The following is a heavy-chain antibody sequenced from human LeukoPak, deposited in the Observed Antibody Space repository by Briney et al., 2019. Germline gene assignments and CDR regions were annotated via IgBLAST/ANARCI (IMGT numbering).Heavy chain of an antibody. V-gene: IGHV4-39*07. Sequence: SETLSLTCTVSGGSISSSSYYWGWIRQPPGKGLEWIGSIYYSGSNYYNPSLKSRVTISVDTSKNQFSLKLSSVTAADTAVYYCARDPRPDYGHDYWGQGTLVTVSS. CDR2: IYYSGSN. J-gene: IGHJ4*02. CDR3: ARDPRPDYGHDY. D-gene: IGHD4-17*01. CDR1: GGSISSSSYY.